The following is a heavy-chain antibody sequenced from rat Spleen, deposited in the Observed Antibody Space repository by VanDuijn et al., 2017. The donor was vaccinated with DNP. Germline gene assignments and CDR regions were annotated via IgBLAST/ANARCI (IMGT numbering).Heavy chain of an antibody. V-gene: IGHV5-25*01. Sequence: EVQLVESGGGLVQPGRSLKLSCVASGFTFSDYYMAWVRQTPKKGLEWVTTISTSGRKTFYPDSVKGRFTISRDNAKSTLYLQMDSLRSEDTATYYCATFYYYGSRYFDYWGQGVMVTVSS. CDR1: GFTFSDYY. CDR3: ATFYYYGSRYFDY. CDR2: ISTSGRKT. D-gene: IGHD1-2*01. J-gene: IGHJ2*01.